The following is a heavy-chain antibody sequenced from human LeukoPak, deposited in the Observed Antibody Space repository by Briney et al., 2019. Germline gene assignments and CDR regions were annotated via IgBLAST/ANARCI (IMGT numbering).Heavy chain of an antibody. CDR3: AKDSEQYSSGWYAAFDI. Sequence: GGSLRLSCAASGFTFSGYAMSWVRQAPGKGLEWVSAISGSGGSTYYADSVKGRFTISRDSSKNTLYLQMNSLRAEDMALYYCAKDSEQYSSGWYAAFDIWGQGTMVTVSS. D-gene: IGHD6-19*01. CDR2: ISGSGGST. J-gene: IGHJ3*02. V-gene: IGHV3-23*01. CDR1: GFTFSGYA.